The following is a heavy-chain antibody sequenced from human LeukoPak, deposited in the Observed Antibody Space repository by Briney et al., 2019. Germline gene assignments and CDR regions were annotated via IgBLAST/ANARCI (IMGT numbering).Heavy chain of an antibody. D-gene: IGHD5-18*01. CDR2: ISAYNGNT. V-gene: IGHV1-18*01. J-gene: IGHJ4*02. CDR1: GYKFSSYG. Sequence: ASVKVSFKASGYKFSSYGISWVRQAPGQGLEWMGWISAYNGNTNYAQNFQGRVTMTTDTSTSTAYMELRGLRSDDTAVYYCARGRGYNYGHFDYWGQGTLVTVSS. CDR3: ARGRGYNYGHFDY.